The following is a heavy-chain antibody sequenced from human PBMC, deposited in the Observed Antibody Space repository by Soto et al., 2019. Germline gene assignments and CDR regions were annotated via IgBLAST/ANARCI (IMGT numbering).Heavy chain of an antibody. J-gene: IGHJ3*02. CDR1: GFTFSSYG. Sequence: GGSLRLSCAASGFTFSSYGMHWVRQAPGKGLEWVAVIWYDGSNKYYADSVKGRFTISRDNSKNTLDLQMNSLRAEDTAVYYCARLEDEYSSGWYGAFDIWGQGTMVTVSS. V-gene: IGHV3-33*01. CDR2: IWYDGSNK. CDR3: ARLEDEYSSGWYGAFDI. D-gene: IGHD6-19*01.